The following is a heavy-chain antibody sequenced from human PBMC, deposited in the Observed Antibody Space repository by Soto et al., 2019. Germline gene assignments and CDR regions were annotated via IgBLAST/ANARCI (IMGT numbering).Heavy chain of an antibody. D-gene: IGHD5-18*01. J-gene: IGHJ4*02. CDR1: GGTFSSYA. CDR3: VRRYSYGYGHFDY. V-gene: IGHV1-69*01. Sequence: QVQLVQSGAEVKKPGSSVKVSCKASGGTFSSYAISWVRQAPGQGLEWMGGIIPIFGTANYAQKVKGRVTITADESTSTANIELSSLGSEDTAVYYCVRRYSYGYGHFDYWGQGTLVTVSS. CDR2: IIPIFGTA.